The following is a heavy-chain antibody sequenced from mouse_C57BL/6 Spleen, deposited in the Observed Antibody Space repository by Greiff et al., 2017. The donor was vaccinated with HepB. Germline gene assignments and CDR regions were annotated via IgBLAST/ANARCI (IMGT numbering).Heavy chain of an antibody. J-gene: IGHJ3*01. Sequence: VQLQQSGPGMVKPSQSLSLTCTVTGYSITSGYDWHWIRHFPGNKLEWMGYISYSGSTNYNPSLKSRISITHDTSKNHFFLKLNSVTTEDTATYYCARASSGPAWFAYWGQGTLVTVSA. CDR1: GYSITSGYD. CDR3: ARASSGPAWFAY. D-gene: IGHD3-2*02. V-gene: IGHV3-1*01. CDR2: ISYSGST.